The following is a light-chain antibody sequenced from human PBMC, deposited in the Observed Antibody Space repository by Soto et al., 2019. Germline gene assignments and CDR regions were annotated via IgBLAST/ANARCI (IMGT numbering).Light chain of an antibody. Sequence: QWVLTEPASVAGSRGRWITISCSGTSSVVGSYNHVAWYQQFPGKTPILISYEVTHRPPGVTHRFSASKSGNTASLTISGLQAEDDADYYCISYTGRTTSSVCGTGTKVTVL. CDR2: EVT. CDR1: SSVVGSYNH. J-gene: IGLJ1*01. CDR3: ISYTGRTTSSV. V-gene: IGLV2-14*01.